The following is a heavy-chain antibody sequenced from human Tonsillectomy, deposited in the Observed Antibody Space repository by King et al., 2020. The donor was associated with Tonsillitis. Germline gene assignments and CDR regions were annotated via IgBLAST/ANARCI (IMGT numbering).Heavy chain of an antibody. J-gene: IGHJ4*02. Sequence: VQLVESGGGLVQPGGSLRLSCAASGFTFSSYEMNWVRQAPGKGLEWVSYISSSGSIIYYADSVKGRFTISRDNAKNSLYLQMNSLRVEDTAVYYCARITDYYASGSPGGGFLFDYWGQGTLVTVSS. CDR3: ARITDYYASGSPGGGFLFDY. CDR2: ISSSGSII. V-gene: IGHV3-48*03. CDR1: GFTFSSYE. D-gene: IGHD3-10*01.